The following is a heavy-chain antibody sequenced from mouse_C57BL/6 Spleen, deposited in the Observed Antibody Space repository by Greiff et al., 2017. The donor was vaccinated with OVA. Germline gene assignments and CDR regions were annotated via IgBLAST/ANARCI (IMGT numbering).Heavy chain of an antibody. CDR1: GFTFSSYT. CDR3: ARDGNYWYYFDY. Sequence: EVQRVESGGGLVKPGGSLKLSCAASGFTFSSYTMYWVRQTPEKRLEWVATISGGGGNTYYPDSVKGRFTISRDNAKNTLYMQMSSLRSEDTAMYYCARDGNYWYYFDYWGQGTTLTVSS. D-gene: IGHD2-1*01. V-gene: IGHV5-9*04. J-gene: IGHJ2*01. CDR2: ISGGGGNT.